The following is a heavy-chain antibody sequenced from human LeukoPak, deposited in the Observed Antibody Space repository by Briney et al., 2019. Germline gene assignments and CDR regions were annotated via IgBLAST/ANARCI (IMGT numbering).Heavy chain of an antibody. CDR2: ITSSGNTI. CDR3: ARGSPGY. V-gene: IGHV3-48*03. J-gene: IGHJ4*02. CDR1: GFTFSNYE. Sequence: PGGSLRLSCAASGFTFSNYEMNWVRQAPGKGLEWVSYITSSGNTIYNANSVKGRFTISRDNAKNSLYLQMNSLRAEDTAVYYCARGSPGYWGQGTLVTVSS.